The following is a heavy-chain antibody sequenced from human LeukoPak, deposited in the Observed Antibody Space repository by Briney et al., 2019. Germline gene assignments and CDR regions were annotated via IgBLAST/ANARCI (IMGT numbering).Heavy chain of an antibody. J-gene: IGHJ3*02. CDR2: IKQNGRDS. CDR1: GFTFTNHW. D-gene: IGHD2-2*01. Sequence: PGGSLRLSCEASGFTFTNHWMSWVRQAPGKGLEWVANIKQNGRDSHYVESVKGRFTISRDNAKSSLYLEMKSLRAEDTALYYCARLSDTEGSSTSYRASDIWGQGTMVTVSS. CDR3: ARLSDTEGSSTSYRASDI. V-gene: IGHV3-7*01.